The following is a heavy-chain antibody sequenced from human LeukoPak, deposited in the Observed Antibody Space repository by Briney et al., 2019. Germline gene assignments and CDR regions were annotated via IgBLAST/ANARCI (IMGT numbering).Heavy chain of an antibody. CDR1: GYTFTSYG. CDR3: AADLRDGYNYRLDY. CDR2: ISAYNGNT. Sequence: GASVKVSCKASGYTFTSYGISWVRQAPGQGLEWMGWISAYNGNTNYAQKLQGRVTMTTDTSTSTAYMELRSLRSEDTAVYYCAADLRDGYNYRLDYWGQGTLVTVSS. D-gene: IGHD5-24*01. V-gene: IGHV1-18*01. J-gene: IGHJ4*02.